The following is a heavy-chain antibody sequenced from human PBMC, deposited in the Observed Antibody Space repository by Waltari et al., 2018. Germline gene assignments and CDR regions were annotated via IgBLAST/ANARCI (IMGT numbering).Heavy chain of an antibody. Sequence: QVQLQQWGAGLLKPSETLSLTCTVYGASFSGYYWTWIRQTPGKVLEWIGEINDSGSTSYNPSLKSRVTISIDMSKNHFSLILKSVTAADTAIYYCARDSELGAVFDTWGQGTMVTVSS. CDR3: ARDSELGAVFDT. CDR2: INDSGST. J-gene: IGHJ3*02. D-gene: IGHD7-27*01. V-gene: IGHV4-34*01. CDR1: GASFSGYY.